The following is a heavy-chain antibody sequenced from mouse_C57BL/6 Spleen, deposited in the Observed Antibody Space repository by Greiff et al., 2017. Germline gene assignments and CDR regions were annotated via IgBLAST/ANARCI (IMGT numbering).Heavy chain of an antibody. D-gene: IGHD1-1*01. CDR2: ISSGSSTI. CDR3: ARGSLYYYGTQYFDV. J-gene: IGHJ1*03. CDR1: GFTFSDYG. Sequence: DVHLVASGGGLVKPGGSLKLSCAASGFTFSDYGMHWVRQAPEKGLEWVAYISSGSSTIYYADTVKGRFTISRDNAKNTMFLQMTSLRSEDTAMYYCARGSLYYYGTQYFDVWGTGTTVTVSS. V-gene: IGHV5-17*01.